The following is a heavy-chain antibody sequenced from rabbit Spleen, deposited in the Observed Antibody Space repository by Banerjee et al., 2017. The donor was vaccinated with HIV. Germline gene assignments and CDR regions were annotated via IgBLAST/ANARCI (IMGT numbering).Heavy chain of an antibody. CDR2: IYAGSSGST. D-gene: IGHD8-1*01. V-gene: IGHV1S40*01. J-gene: IGHJ6*01. CDR1: GVSFSSGYY. Sequence: QSLEESGGDLVKPGASLTLTCTASGVSFSSGYYMCWVRPAPGKGLEWIACIYAGSSGSTYYASWATGRFTCSKTSSTTVTLQMTSLTAADTATYFCARDAGSSFSSYGMDLWGQGTLVTVS. CDR3: ARDAGSSFSSYGMDL.